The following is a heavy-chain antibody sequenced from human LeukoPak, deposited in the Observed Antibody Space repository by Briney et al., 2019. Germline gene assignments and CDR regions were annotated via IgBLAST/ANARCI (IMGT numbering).Heavy chain of an antibody. CDR1: GGTFSKYT. V-gene: IGHV1-69*13. J-gene: IGHJ4*02. Sequence: GASVKVSCKASGGTFSKYTISWVRQRPGQGLEWMGGITPLFGTANYAQKFQGRVTITADESTSTAYMELSSLRSEDTAVYYCARGSSVAGHFDYWGQGTLVTVSS. D-gene: IGHD6-19*01. CDR2: ITPLFGTA. CDR3: ARGSSVAGHFDY.